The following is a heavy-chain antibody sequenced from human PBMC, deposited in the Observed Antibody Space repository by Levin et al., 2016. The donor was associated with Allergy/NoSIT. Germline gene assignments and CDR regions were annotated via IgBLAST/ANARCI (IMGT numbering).Heavy chain of an antibody. J-gene: IGHJ3*02. CDR2: ISYDGNKK. CDR1: GFSFSRYG. D-gene: IGHD6-13*01. CDR3: ARRGYPHGFDI. V-gene: IGHV3-30*03. Sequence: GESLKISCAGSGFSFSRYGMHWVRQAPGKGLECVAVISYDGNKKYYADSVKGRFTISRDNSKNTLYLQMNSLRAEDTAVYYCARRGYPHGFDIWGQGTMVTVSS.